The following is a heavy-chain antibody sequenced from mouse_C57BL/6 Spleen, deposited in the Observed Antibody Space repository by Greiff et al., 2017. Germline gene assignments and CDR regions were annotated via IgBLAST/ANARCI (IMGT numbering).Heavy chain of an antibody. CDR1: GYTFTSYW. J-gene: IGHJ2*01. CDR3: ASSPLYNGGSSPDFDY. Sequence: VQLQQPGAELVKPGASVKLSCKASGYTFTSYWMPWVKQRPGRGLEWIGRIDPNSGGTKYNEKFKSKATLTVDKPSSTAYMQLSSLTSEASAVYDCASSPLYNGGSSPDFDYWGQGTTLTVSS. D-gene: IGHD1-1*01. V-gene: IGHV1-72*01. CDR2: IDPNSGGT.